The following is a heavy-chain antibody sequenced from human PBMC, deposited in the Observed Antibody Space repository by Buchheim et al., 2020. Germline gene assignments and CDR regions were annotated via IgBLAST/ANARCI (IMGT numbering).Heavy chain of an antibody. CDR1: GFTFSNYN. D-gene: IGHD3-3*01. CDR3: ARVGTIFGVVTIDY. J-gene: IGHJ4*02. V-gene: IGHV3-48*01. Sequence: EVQMVESGGGLVQPGGSLRLSCAASGFTFSNYNMNWVRQAPGKGLEWVSYISSSSTTIYYADSVKGRFTISRDNAKNSLFLQMNSLSAEDTAVYYCARVGTIFGVVTIDYWGQGTL. CDR2: ISSSSTTI.